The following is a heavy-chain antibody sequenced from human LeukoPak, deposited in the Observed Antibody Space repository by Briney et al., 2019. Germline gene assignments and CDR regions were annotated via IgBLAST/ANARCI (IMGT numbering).Heavy chain of an antibody. CDR3: TKSDDYGDY. CDR1: GFTFSSYA. Sequence: GGSLRLSCAASGFTFSSYAMSWVRQAPGKGLEAVAAIAFDDTDRYYIDSVKGRFTISRDDSKNTLYLHMTSLRAEDTAVYYCTKSDDYGDYWGQGTLVTVSS. V-gene: IGHV3-30*04. J-gene: IGHJ4*02. CDR2: IAFDDTDR.